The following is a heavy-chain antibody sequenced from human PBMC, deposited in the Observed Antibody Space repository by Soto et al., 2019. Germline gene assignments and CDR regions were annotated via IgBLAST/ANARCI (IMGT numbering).Heavy chain of an antibody. J-gene: IGHJ4*02. V-gene: IGHV1-2*02. CDR3: ARTPVTSTARLDF. D-gene: IGHD6-19*01. CDR1: GYTFSGLY. Sequence: QVLLLQSGAEVKKPGASVKVSCKASGYTFSGLYMHWVRQPPGQGLEWMGWINPNSGGTKSAEKFQGMVTMSRDTSISTAYMELSRVTSDDSAVYYCARTPVTSTARLDFCGQGSQVSFSS. CDR2: INPNSGGT.